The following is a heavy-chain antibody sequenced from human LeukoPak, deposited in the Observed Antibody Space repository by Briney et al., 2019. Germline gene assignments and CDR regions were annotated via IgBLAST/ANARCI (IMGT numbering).Heavy chain of an antibody. CDR1: GDSINSRSYY. V-gene: IGHV4-39*01. CDR3: ARYTRPGYGGSENAFDI. J-gene: IGHJ3*02. Sequence: KASETLSLTCTVYGDSINSRSYYWDWIRQAPGKGLEWIGNLYYGGNTHYNPSLKSRVTISADTSNNQFSLNLSSVTATDTAVYYCARYTRPGYGGSENAFDIWGQGTMVTVSS. D-gene: IGHD5-12*01. CDR2: LYYGGNT.